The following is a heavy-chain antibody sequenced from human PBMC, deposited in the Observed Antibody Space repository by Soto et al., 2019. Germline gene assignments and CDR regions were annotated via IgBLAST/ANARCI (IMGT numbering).Heavy chain of an antibody. CDR2: ISYDERNK. Sequence: ESGGGGVQPGRSLRLSCAASGFTFSSYGMHWVRQAPGKGLEWVAVISYDERNKYYADSVKGRFTISRDNSRNTLFLQMSSLRAEDTAVYYCVKDGSSGWPYYYGMDVWGQGTTVTVSS. CDR1: GFTFSSYG. CDR3: VKDGSSGWPYYYGMDV. J-gene: IGHJ6*02. D-gene: IGHD6-19*01. V-gene: IGHV3-30*18.